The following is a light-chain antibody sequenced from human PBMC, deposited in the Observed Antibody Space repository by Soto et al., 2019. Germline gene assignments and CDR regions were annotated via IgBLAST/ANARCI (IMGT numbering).Light chain of an antibody. J-gene: IGLJ1*01. CDR3: QSYDSSLSGYV. V-gene: IGLV1-40*01. Sequence: QSVLTQPASVSGSPGQSITISCTGTSSDVGGDYYVSWYQHLPGTAPKLLIYDNSNRPSGVPNRFSGSKSGTSASLAITGLQAEDEADYYCQSYDSSLSGYVFGTGTKVTVL. CDR2: DNS. CDR1: SSDVGGDYY.